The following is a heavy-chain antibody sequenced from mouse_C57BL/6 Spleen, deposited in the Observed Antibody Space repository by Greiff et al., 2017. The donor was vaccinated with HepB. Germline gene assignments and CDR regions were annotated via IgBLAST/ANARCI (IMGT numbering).Heavy chain of an antibody. Sequence: QVQLKESGAELVKPGASVKISCKASGYAFSSYWMNWVKQRPGKGLEWIGQIYPGDGDTNYNGKFKGKATLTADKSSSTAYMQLSSLTSEDSAVYFCARSKYDGSSLWFAYWGQGTLVTVSA. J-gene: IGHJ3*01. CDR2: IYPGDGDT. V-gene: IGHV1-80*01. D-gene: IGHD1-1*01. CDR1: GYAFSSYW. CDR3: ARSKYDGSSLWFAY.